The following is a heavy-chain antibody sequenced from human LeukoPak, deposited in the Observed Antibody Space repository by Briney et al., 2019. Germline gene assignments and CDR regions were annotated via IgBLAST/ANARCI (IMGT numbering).Heavy chain of an antibody. CDR3: ARGYYYDSSAHNTDAFDI. D-gene: IGHD3-22*01. V-gene: IGHV3-53*04. CDR2: IYYGGGK. Sequence: GSLRLSCAASGFTVSSNYMSWVRQAPGKGLEWVSVIYYGGGKYYADSVRGRFTISRHNSKSTLYLQMNSLRAEDTAVYYCARGYYYDSSAHNTDAFDIWGQGTMVTVSS. CDR1: GFTVSSNY. J-gene: IGHJ3*02.